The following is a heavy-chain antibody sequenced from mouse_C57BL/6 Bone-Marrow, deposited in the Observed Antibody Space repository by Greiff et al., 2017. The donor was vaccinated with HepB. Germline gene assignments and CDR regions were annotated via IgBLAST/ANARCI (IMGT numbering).Heavy chain of an antibody. Sequence: VQLQQSGAELVKPGASVKLSCTASGFNINDYYMHWVKQRTEQGLEWIGRIDPEDGETKYAPKFQGKATITADTSSNTAYLQLSSLTSDDTAVYYCSPLYDAPWFAYWGQGTLVTVSA. J-gene: IGHJ3*01. CDR1: GFNINDYY. D-gene: IGHD2-3*01. CDR2: IDPEDGET. V-gene: IGHV14-2*01. CDR3: SPLYDAPWFAY.